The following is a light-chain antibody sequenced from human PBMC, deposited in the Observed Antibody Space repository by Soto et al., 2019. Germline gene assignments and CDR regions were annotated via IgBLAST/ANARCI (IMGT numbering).Light chain of an antibody. CDR3: QQRSNWPLT. V-gene: IGKV3-11*01. Sequence: ATLSLSPGERATLSCRASQSVSIYLAWYQQKPGQAPRLLIYDASNRATGIPARFSGSGSGTDFTLTISSLEPEDFAVYYCQQRSNWPLTFGGGTKVDIK. J-gene: IGKJ4*01. CDR2: DAS. CDR1: QSVSIY.